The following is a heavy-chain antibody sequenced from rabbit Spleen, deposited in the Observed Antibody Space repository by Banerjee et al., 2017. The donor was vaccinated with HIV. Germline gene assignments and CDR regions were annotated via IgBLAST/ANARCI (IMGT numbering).Heavy chain of an antibody. D-gene: IGHD8-1*01. CDR3: ARDSGSSFSSYGMDL. CDR1: GFSFSSNYY. Sequence: QSLEESGGDLVKPGASLTLTCTASGFSFSSNYYICWVRQAPGKGLEWIGCIATGSSGFTYYATWAKGRFTCSKTSSTTVTLQMTSLTAADTATYFCARDSGSSFSSYGMDLWGQGTLVTVS. J-gene: IGHJ6*01. CDR2: IATGSSGFT. V-gene: IGHV1S40*01.